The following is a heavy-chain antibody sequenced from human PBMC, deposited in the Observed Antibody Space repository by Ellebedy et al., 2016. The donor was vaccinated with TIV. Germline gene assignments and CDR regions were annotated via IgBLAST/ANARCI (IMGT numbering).Heavy chain of an antibody. CDR2: VYHSGDT. J-gene: IGHJ6*02. Sequence: PSETLSLTCTVSDGSISTYYWSWIRQPPGKGLEWIGSVYHSGDTKYSPSLKSRVTMSVDTSKRQIPLKLTSVSAADTAVYYCARGPTDTAKYSYYGMDVWGQGTTVIVSS. CDR3: ARGPTDTAKYSYYGMDV. V-gene: IGHV4-59*01. CDR1: DGSISTYY. D-gene: IGHD5-18*01.